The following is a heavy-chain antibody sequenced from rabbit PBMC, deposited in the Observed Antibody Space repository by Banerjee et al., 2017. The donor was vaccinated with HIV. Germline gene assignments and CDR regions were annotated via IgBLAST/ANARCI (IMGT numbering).Heavy chain of an antibody. CDR3: ARDSGSGDFDL. J-gene: IGHJ4*01. D-gene: IGHD1-1*01. V-gene: IGHV1S40*01. CDR1: GFSFSSSYW. Sequence: QSLEESGGDLVKPGASLTLTCTASGFSFSSSYWMCWVRQAPGKGLEWIACIDTSGGGGTYYASWAKGRFAISKTSSTTVTLQMNSLTAADTATYFCARDSGSGDFDLWGPGTLVTVS. CDR2: IDTSGGGGT.